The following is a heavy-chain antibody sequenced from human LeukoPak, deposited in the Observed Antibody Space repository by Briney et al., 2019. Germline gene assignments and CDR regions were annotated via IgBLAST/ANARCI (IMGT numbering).Heavy chain of an antibody. CDR3: AREISGYRYYFDY. CDR1: ADSLTGYY. D-gene: IGHD2-15*01. CDR2: IYTSGHT. J-gene: IGHJ4*02. V-gene: IGHV4-4*07. Sequence: PSETLSLTCTVSADSLTGYYWSWIRQPAGRGLEWIGRIYTSGHTNYNPSLTGRVTMSLDTSKTQFSLNLTYVTAADTAFYYCAREISGYRYYFDYWGQGIPVTVSS.